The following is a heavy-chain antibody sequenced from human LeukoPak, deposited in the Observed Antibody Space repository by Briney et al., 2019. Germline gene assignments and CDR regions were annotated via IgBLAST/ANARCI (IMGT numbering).Heavy chain of an antibody. V-gene: IGHV4-4*07. CDR2: IYTSGST. D-gene: IGHD3-10*01. J-gene: IGHJ6*03. Sequence: SETLSLTCTVSGGSVSSYYWSWIRQPAGKGLEWIGRIYTSGSTNYNPSLKSRVTMSVDTSKNQFSLKLSSVTAADTALYYCARESPWGYYGSGSPEYYYYMDVWGKGTTVTISS. CDR1: GGSVSSYY. CDR3: ARESPWGYYGSGSPEYYYYMDV.